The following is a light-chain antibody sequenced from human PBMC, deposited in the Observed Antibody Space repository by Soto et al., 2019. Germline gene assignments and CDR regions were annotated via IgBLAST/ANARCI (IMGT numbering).Light chain of an antibody. CDR3: QLYGGSRPFT. V-gene: IGKV3-20*01. Sequence: EIVLTQSPGTLSLSPGERATLSCRASQSVSSSYLAWYQQKPGQAPRLLIYGASSRATGIPDRFSGSGSGTDFTLTISRLEAEDFADYYCQLYGGSRPFTFGPGTKVDIK. J-gene: IGKJ3*01. CDR1: QSVSSSY. CDR2: GAS.